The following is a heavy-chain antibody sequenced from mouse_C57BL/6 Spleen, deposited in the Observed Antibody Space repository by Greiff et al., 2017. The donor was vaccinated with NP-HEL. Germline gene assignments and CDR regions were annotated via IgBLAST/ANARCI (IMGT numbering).Heavy chain of an antibody. CDR1: GFSLTSYG. CDR3: ARHYSNYYYAMDY. J-gene: IGHJ4*01. D-gene: IGHD2-5*01. CDR2: IWSDGST. V-gene: IGHV2-6-1*01. Sequence: QVQLQQSGPGLVAPSQSLSITCTVSGFSLTSYGVHWVRQPPGKGLEWLVVIWSDGSTTYNSALKSRLSISKDNSKSQVFLKMNSLQTDDTAMYYCARHYSNYYYAMDYWGQGTSVTVSS.